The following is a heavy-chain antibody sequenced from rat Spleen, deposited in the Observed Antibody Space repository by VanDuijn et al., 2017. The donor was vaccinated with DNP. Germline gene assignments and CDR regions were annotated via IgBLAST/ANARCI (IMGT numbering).Heavy chain of an antibody. J-gene: IGHJ2*01. CDR1: GSTFSDYY. V-gene: IGHV5-22*01. D-gene: IGHD1-4*01. Sequence: EVQLVESGGGLVQPGRSLKLSCAASGSTFSDYYMAWVRPAPTKGLEWVAYISYDGGTTNYADSVKGRFTISRDNAKNTLYLQMNSLRSEDMATYYCARHVLPLRVWDYWGQGVMVTVSS. CDR3: ARHVLPLRVWDY. CDR2: ISYDGGTT.